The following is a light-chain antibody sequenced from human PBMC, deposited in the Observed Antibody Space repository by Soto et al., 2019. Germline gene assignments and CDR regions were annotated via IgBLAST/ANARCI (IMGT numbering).Light chain of an antibody. CDR3: QQYGSSPLT. Sequence: EIVLTQSPGTLSLSPGERATLSCRASQSFRNSYLAWYQQKPGQSPRLLIYGTSTRATGIPDRFSGSASGTDFNLTISGLEPEDFAVYYCQQYGSSPLTFGGGTRVEIK. J-gene: IGKJ4*01. CDR1: QSFRNSY. CDR2: GTS. V-gene: IGKV3-20*01.